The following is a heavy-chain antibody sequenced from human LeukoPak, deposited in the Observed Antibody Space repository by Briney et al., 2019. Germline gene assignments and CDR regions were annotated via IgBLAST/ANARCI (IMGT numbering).Heavy chain of an antibody. CDR2: IYIGGST. J-gene: IGHJ4*02. Sequence: SETLSLTCTVSGGSISSYYWSWIRQPAGKGLERIGRIYIGGSTNYNPSLKSRVTMSVDTSKNQVSLKLRSVTAADTAVYYCARDHQPFDYWGQGTLVTVSS. D-gene: IGHD1-14*01. CDR1: GGSISSYY. V-gene: IGHV4-4*07. CDR3: ARDHQPFDY.